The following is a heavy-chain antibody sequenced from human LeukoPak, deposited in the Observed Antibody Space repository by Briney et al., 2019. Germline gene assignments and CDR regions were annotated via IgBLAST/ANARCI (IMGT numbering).Heavy chain of an antibody. D-gene: IGHD2-2*01. CDR1: GGTFSSYA. Sequence: GSSVKVSCKASGGTFSSYAISWVRQAPGQGLEWMGRIIPIFGIANYAQKFQGRVTITADKSTSTAYMELSSLRSEDTAVYYCASSTLMPTGDGICYYYGMDVWGQGTTVTVSS. CDR2: IIPIFGIA. V-gene: IGHV1-69*04. J-gene: IGHJ6*02. CDR3: ASSTLMPTGDGICYYYGMDV.